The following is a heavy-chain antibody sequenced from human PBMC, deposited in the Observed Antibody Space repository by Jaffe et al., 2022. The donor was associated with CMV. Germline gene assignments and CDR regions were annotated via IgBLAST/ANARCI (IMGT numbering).Heavy chain of an antibody. J-gene: IGHJ5*02. CDR1: GGSISSYY. CDR2: IYYSGST. Sequence: QVQLQESGPGLVKPSETLSLTCTVSGGSISSYYWSWIRQPPGKGLEWIGYIYYSGSTNYNPSLKSRVTISVDTSKNQFSLKLSSVTAADTAVYYCARYYHDYVVRGWFDPWGQGTLVTVSS. V-gene: IGHV4-59*08. D-gene: IGHD3-16*01. CDR3: ARYYHDYVVRGWFDP.